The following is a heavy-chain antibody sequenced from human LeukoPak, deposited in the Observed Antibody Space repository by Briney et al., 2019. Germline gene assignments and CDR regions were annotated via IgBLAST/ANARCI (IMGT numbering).Heavy chain of an antibody. CDR2: ISGDGSTT. D-gene: IGHD3-10*01. CDR1: GFTFRSDW. Sequence: GGSLRLSCAASGFTFRSDWMHWVRQPPGKGPEWISRISGDGSTTTYADSVKGRFTISRDNAKNTLYLQMSSLRAEDTAVYYCARDLACGGDYWGQGTLVTVSS. V-gene: IGHV3-74*01. J-gene: IGHJ4*02. CDR3: ARDLACGGDY.